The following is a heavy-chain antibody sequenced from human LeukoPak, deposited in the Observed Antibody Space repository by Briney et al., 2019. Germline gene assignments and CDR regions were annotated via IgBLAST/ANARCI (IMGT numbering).Heavy chain of an antibody. CDR2: ISGSGGST. D-gene: IGHD3-10*01. V-gene: IGHV3-23*01. CDR1: GFTFSSYA. CDR3: AKASVGDLYYSYGMDV. Sequence: GGSLRLSCAASGFTFSSYAMSWVRQAPGKGLGWVSAISGSGGSTYYADSVKGRFTISRDNSKNTLYLQMNSLRAEDTAVYYCAKASVGDLYYSYGMDVWGQGTTVTVSS. J-gene: IGHJ6*02.